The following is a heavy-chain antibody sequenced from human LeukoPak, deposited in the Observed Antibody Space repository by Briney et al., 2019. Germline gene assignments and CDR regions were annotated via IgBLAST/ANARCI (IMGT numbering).Heavy chain of an antibody. D-gene: IGHD6-6*01. CDR1: GGSISSSSYY. CDR2: IYYSGST. J-gene: IGHJ2*01. CDR3: ARGRYRSSSWYFDL. Sequence: SETLSLTCTVSGGSISSSSYYWGWIRQPPGKGLEWIGSIYYSGSTYYNPSLKSRVTISVDTSKNQFSLKLSSVTAADTAVYYCARGRYRSSSWYFDLWGRGTLVTVSS. V-gene: IGHV4-39*07.